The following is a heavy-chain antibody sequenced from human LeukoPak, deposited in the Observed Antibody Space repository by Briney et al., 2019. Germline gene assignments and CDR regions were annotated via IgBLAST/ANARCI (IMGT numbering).Heavy chain of an antibody. CDR3: ARGHYDSPRGVGY. Sequence: ASETLSLTCAVYGGSFSGYYWSWIRQPPGKGLEWIGEINHSGSTNYNPSLKSRVTISVDTSKNQFSLKLSSVTAADTAVYYCARGHYDSPRGVGYWGQGTLVTVSS. CDR2: INHSGST. CDR1: GGSFSGYY. D-gene: IGHD3-22*01. J-gene: IGHJ4*02. V-gene: IGHV4-34*01.